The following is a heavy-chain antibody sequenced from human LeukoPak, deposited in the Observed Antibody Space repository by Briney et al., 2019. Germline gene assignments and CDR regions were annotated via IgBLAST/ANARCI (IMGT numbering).Heavy chain of an antibody. CDR1: EFTFSAYA. CDR2: VRYGGNIK. Sequence: GGSLRLSCATSEFTFSAYAMHWIRQAPGRGLEWVAFVRYGGNIKYYADSVKGRLTISRDNPKNTLYLQMNSLRPEDTAVYYCAKDLGTEYNIFDYWGQGTLVTVSS. D-gene: IGHD3-9*01. CDR3: AKDLGTEYNIFDY. V-gene: IGHV3-30*02. J-gene: IGHJ4*02.